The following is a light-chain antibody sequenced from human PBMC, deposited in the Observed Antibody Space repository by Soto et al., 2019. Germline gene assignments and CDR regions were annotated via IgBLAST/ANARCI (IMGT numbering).Light chain of an antibody. J-gene: IGKJ1*01. CDR1: QSVSSN. CDR3: QQYNNWPSWT. CDR2: GAS. V-gene: IGKV3D-15*01. Sequence: DIVMTQSPAPLSVSPGERATLSCKSSQSVSSNLAWYQQKPGQAPRLLIYGASSRATGIPDRFSGSGSGTDFTLTISSLQSEDSAVYYCQQYNNWPSWTLGQGTKVDIK.